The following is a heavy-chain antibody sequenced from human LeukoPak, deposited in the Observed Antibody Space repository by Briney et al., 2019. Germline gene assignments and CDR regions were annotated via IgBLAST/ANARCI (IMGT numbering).Heavy chain of an antibody. V-gene: IGHV3-23*01. CDR1: GFTFSSYG. J-gene: IGHJ4*02. Sequence: PGGSLRLSCAASGFTFSSYGMSWVRQAPGKGLEWVSAISGSGGSTYYADSVKGRFTISRDNSKNTLYLQMDSLRAEDTAVYYCAKDDQEAGGAPRDWGQGTLVTVSS. CDR3: AKDDQEAGGAPRD. D-gene: IGHD2-8*02. CDR2: ISGSGGST.